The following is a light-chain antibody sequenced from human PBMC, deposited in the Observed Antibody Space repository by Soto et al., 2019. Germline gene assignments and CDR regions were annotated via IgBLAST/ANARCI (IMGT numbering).Light chain of an antibody. CDR2: DTS. J-gene: IGKJ1*01. V-gene: IGKV3-20*01. CDR3: QQYGSSGT. Sequence: EIVMTQSPATLSVSPGERSTLCFRASQSVSSYLAWYQQKPGQAPRLLIYDTSNRATGIPARFSGSGSGTDFTLTISRLEPEDFAVYYCQQYGSSGTFGQGTKVDIK. CDR1: QSVSSY.